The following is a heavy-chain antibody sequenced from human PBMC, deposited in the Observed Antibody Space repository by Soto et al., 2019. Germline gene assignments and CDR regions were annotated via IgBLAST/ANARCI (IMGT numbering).Heavy chain of an antibody. J-gene: IGHJ3*02. Sequence: SETLSLTCTLSGGSISSSNYYWGWIRQPPEKGLEWIGSVYYSGTTYYNPSLKSRVTISADTSKNQFSLKLSSVTAADTAVYYCARAIFGVVITLRAFDIWGQGTMVTVSS. CDR1: GGSISSSNYY. V-gene: IGHV4-39*01. CDR2: VYYSGTT. D-gene: IGHD3-3*01. CDR3: ARAIFGVVITLRAFDI.